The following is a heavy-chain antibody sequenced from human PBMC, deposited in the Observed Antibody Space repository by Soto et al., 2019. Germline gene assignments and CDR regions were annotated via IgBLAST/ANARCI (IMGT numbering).Heavy chain of an antibody. CDR3: VSVYYDSAGYYNHDY. CDR1: GFTLSSYW. V-gene: IGHV3-74*01. D-gene: IGHD3-22*01. Sequence: PGGSLRLSCAASGFTLSSYWMHWVRQAAGKGLVWVSRINMDGRSTNYADFVKGRFTISRDNAQNTLYLQMNNLRAEDTAVYFCVSVYYDSAGYYNHDYWGQGTLVTVSS. J-gene: IGHJ4*02. CDR2: INMDGRST.